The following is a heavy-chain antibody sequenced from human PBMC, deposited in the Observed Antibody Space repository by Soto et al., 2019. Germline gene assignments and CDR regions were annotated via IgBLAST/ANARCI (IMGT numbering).Heavy chain of an antibody. CDR1: GFTFSSYS. CDR3: VRAYSFGFDY. CDR2: IWSGSNI. V-gene: IGHV3-48*02. Sequence: EVQLVESGGGLAQPGGSLRLSCAASGFTFSSYSVNWVRQAPGKGLEWVSNIWSGSNINYAVSVKGRFTVSRDNAKTSMSLQMNGLRDEDTAVYYCVRAYSFGFDYWGQGILVTVSS. D-gene: IGHD3-16*01. J-gene: IGHJ4*02.